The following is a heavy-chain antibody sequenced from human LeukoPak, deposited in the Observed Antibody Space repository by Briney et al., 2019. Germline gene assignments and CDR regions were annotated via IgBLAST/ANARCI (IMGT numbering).Heavy chain of an antibody. CDR3: ARGWSYYGSGSYYIDPHFDY. CDR1: GYTFTGYY. Sequence: ASVKVSCKASGYTFTGYYMHWVRQAPGQGLEWMGWINPNSGGTNYAQKFQGRVTMTRDTSIGTAYMELSRLRSGDTAVYYCARGWSYYGSGSYYIDPHFDYWGQGTLVTVSS. CDR2: INPNSGGT. D-gene: IGHD3-10*01. V-gene: IGHV1-2*02. J-gene: IGHJ4*02.